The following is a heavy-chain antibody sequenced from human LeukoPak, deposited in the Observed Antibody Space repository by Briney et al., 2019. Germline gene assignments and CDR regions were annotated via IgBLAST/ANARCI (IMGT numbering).Heavy chain of an antibody. Sequence: GGSLRLSCAASGFTFSSYAMHWVRQAPGKGLEWVAVISYDGSNKYYADSVKGRFTISRDNSKNTLYLQMNSLRAEDTAVYYCAKSVGGGNFFYYYYYMDVWGKGTTVTVSS. CDR1: GFTFSSYA. CDR2: ISYDGSNK. J-gene: IGHJ6*03. D-gene: IGHD4-23*01. CDR3: AKSVGGGNFFYYYYYMDV. V-gene: IGHV3-30-3*02.